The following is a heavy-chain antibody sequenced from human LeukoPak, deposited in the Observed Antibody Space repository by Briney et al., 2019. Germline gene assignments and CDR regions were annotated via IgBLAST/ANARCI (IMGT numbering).Heavy chain of an antibody. CDR2: IKTKAEGGTT. CDR3: TTDGAY. V-gene: IGHV3-15*01. CDR1: GFTFSDYE. Sequence: PGGSLRLSCAASGFTFSDYEMNWVRQAPGKGLEWVGRIKTKAEGGTTDFAAPVKGRFTMSRDDPKNMLYLQMNSLKTEDTAVYYCTTDGAYWGQGTLVIVSS. J-gene: IGHJ4*02.